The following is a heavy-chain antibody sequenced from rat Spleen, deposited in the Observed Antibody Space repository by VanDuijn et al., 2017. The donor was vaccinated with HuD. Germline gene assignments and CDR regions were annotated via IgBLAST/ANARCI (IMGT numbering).Heavy chain of an antibody. Sequence: EVQLVESDGGLVQPGRSLKLSCAASGFTFSDYYMAWVRQAPEKGLEWVATISYDDRSTYYRDSVKGRFTVSRENAKSTLYLLMDSLRSEDTATYYCVRQETSGYSNWFTYWGQGTLVTVSS. J-gene: IGHJ3*01. V-gene: IGHV5-7*01. CDR3: VRQETSGYSNWFTY. CDR2: ISYDDRST. D-gene: IGHD4-3*01. CDR1: GFTFSDYY.